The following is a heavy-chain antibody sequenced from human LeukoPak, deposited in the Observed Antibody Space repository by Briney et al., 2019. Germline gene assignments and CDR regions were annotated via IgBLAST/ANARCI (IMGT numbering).Heavy chain of an antibody. CDR2: ISGSGGST. CDR3: AKGIKWYYYDSSGYYYERYFDY. D-gene: IGHD3-22*01. Sequence: GGSLRLSCAASGFTFSSYAMSWVRQAPGEGLEWVSAISGSGGSTYHADSVKGRFTISRDNSKNTLYLQMNSLRAEDTAVYYCAKGIKWYYYDSSGYYYERYFDYWGQGTLVTVS. J-gene: IGHJ4*02. V-gene: IGHV3-23*01. CDR1: GFTFSSYA.